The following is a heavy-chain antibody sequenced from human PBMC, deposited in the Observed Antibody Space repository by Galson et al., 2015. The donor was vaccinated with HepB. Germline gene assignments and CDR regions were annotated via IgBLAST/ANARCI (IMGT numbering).Heavy chain of an antibody. D-gene: IGHD5-12*01. CDR1: GFSFSSHA. CDR3: ARTSTPGGYHAEYFQA. Sequence: SLRLSCAASGFSFSSHAMHWVRQAPGKGLEWVAVILYDGSHKYYADSVKGRFTISRDNSKNTLYLQMNSLRAEDTAVYYCARTSTPGGYHAEYFQAWGQGTLVTVSS. CDR2: ILYDGSHK. V-gene: IGHV3-30-3*01. J-gene: IGHJ1*01.